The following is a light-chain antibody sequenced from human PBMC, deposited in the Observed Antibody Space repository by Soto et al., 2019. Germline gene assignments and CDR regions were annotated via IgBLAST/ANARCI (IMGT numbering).Light chain of an antibody. CDR3: QQYRSSPRT. CDR2: AAS. J-gene: IGKJ1*01. CDR1: QTVSSSY. V-gene: IGKV3-20*01. Sequence: EIVLTQSPGTLSLSPGERATLSCRASQTVSSSYLAWYQKTPGQAPRLLIYAASSSATGIPDRFSGSGSGTDFTLTISRLEPEDFAVYYCQQYRSSPRTFGQGTKVEIK.